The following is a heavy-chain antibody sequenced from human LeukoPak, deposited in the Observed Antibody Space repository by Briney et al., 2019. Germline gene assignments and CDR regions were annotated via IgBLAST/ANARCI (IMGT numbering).Heavy chain of an antibody. Sequence: SGTLSLTCTVSGGSISSSNCWGWIRQPPGEGLEWMGSIYYSGSTYYNPSLKSRVTISVDTPKNQFSLKLSSVTAADTAAYYCETTPYYYGSEQIFDYWGQGTLVTVSS. V-gene: IGHV4-39*07. J-gene: IGHJ4*02. CDR1: GGSISSSNC. D-gene: IGHD3-10*01. CDR2: IYYSGST. CDR3: ETTPYYYGSEQIFDY.